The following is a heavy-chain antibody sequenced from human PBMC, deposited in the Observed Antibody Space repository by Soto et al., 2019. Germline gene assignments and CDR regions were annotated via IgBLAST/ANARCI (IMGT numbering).Heavy chain of an antibody. CDR3: AREKSDIVVVVAATRAFDI. CDR2: IIPILGIA. D-gene: IGHD2-15*01. J-gene: IGHJ3*02. V-gene: IGHV1-69*04. CDR1: GGGFSRYT. Sequence: GASVKVSCTASGGGFSRYTISWVRQAPGQGLEWMGRIIPILGIANYAQKFQGRVTITADKSTSTAYMELSSLRSEDTAVYYCAREKSDIVVVVAATRAFDIWGQGTMVTVSS.